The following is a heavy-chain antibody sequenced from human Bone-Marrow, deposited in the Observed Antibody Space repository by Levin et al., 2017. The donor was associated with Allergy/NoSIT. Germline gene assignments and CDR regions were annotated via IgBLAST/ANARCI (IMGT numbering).Heavy chain of an antibody. Sequence: SGPTLVKPTETLTLTCTVSGFSLSNARMGVSWIRQPPGKALEWLAHIFSNDEKSYSTSLKSRLTISTDTSKSQVVLTMTNMDPVDTATYYCARIPYTEDIVVVPASRYDYYYYGMDVWGQGTTVTVSS. CDR2: IFSNDEK. J-gene: IGHJ6*02. CDR3: ARIPYTEDIVVVPASRYDYYYYGMDV. D-gene: IGHD2-2*01. V-gene: IGHV2-26*01. CDR1: GFSLSNARMG.